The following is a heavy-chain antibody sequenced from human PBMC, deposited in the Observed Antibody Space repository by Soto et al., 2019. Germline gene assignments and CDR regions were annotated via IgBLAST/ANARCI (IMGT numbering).Heavy chain of an antibody. J-gene: IGHJ6*02. V-gene: IGHV4-34*01. CDR1: GGSFSGYY. D-gene: IGHD3-10*01. Sequence: KPSETLSLTXAVYGGSFSGYYWSWIRQPPGKGLEWIGEINHSGSTNYNPSLKSRVTISVDTSKNQFSLKLSSVSAADTAVYYCATGRRVRGVIITTYYYYGLDVWGQGTTVTVSS. CDR3: ATGRRVRGVIITTYYYYGLDV. CDR2: INHSGST.